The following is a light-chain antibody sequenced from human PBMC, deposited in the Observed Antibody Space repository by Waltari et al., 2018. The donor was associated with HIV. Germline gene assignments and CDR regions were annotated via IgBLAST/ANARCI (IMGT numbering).Light chain of an antibody. J-gene: IGLJ2*01. V-gene: IGLV2-14*01. CDR1: NVDVGAFKF. Sequence: QSALTQPASVSGSPGQSITISCTGINVDVGAFKFVSWYQHHPGKAPQPIISEVHKRPSGVSDRFSGSKSGNSASLTISGLQTADEADYYCTSYTSGSVLFGGGTNLTVL. CDR2: EVH. CDR3: TSYTSGSVL.